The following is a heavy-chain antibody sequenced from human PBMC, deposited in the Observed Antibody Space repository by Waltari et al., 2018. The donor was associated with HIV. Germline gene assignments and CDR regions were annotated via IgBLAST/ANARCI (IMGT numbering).Heavy chain of an antibody. CDR2: INHGGSP. CDR3: ASLFIRASGTRFDF. Sequence: QLHLQQWGPGLLNTSQTLSLTCAVYGGSFSSSYWSWIRQSPGRGLEWLGEINHGGSPKYNPSLKSRISISIDTSKKQFFLKLESVTAADTALYYCASLFIRASGTRFDFWGQGTLVTVSS. D-gene: IGHD3-10*01. V-gene: IGHV4-34*01. J-gene: IGHJ4*02. CDR1: GGSFSSSY.